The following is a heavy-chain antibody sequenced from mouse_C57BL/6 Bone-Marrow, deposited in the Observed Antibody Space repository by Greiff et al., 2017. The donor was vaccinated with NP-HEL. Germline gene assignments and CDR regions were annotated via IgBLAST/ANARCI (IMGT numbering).Heavy chain of an antibody. CDR3: TRGDYYGPYWYFDV. J-gene: IGHJ1*03. CDR1: GFTFSSYA. D-gene: IGHD1-1*01. V-gene: IGHV5-9-1*02. CDR2: ISSGGDYI. Sequence: EVQLVESGEGLVKPGGSLKLSCAASGFTFSSYAMSWVRQTPEKRLEWVAYISSGGDYIYYADTVKGRFTISRDNARNTLYLQMSSLKSEDTAMYYCTRGDYYGPYWYFDVWGTGTTVTVSS.